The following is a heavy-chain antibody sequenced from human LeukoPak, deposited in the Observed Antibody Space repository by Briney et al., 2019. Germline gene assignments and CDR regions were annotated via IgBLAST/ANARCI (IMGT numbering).Heavy chain of an antibody. CDR2: INHSGST. J-gene: IGHJ6*02. V-gene: IGHV4-39*07. CDR1: GGSISSSSYY. CDR3: ARVPTKEGYAGSSSRLLRYYGMDV. Sequence: PSETLSLTCTVSGGSISSSSYYWSWIRQPPGKGLEWIGEINHSGSTNYNPSLKSRVTISVDTSKNQFSLKLSSVTAADTAVYYCARVPTKEGYAGSSSRLLRYYGMDVWGQGTTVTVSS. D-gene: IGHD6-13*01.